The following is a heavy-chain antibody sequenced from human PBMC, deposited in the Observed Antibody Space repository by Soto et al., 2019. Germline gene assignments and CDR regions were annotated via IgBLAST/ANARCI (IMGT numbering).Heavy chain of an antibody. Sequence: PSETLSLTCAVYGGSFSGYYWSWIRQPPGKGLEWIGEINHSGSTNYNPSLKSRVTISVDTSKNQFSLKLSSVTAADTAVYYCARYGAPAKNWFDPWGQGTLVTVSS. V-gene: IGHV4-34*01. CDR1: GGSFSGYY. J-gene: IGHJ5*02. CDR2: INHSGST. D-gene: IGHD1-26*01. CDR3: ARYGAPAKNWFDP.